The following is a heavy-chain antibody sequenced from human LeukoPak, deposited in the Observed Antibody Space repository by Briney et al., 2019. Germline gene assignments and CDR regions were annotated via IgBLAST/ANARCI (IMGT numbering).Heavy chain of an antibody. V-gene: IGHV3-53*01. J-gene: IGHJ3*02. D-gene: IGHD1-14*01. CDR3: AQVRLDSSERNLDAFEN. Sequence: GGSLRLSCAASEFTVSSNYMSWVRQAPGKGLEWVSTIYSGGSTYYADSVKGRFTISRDNSKNMLYLQMNSLRAEDTAVYFCAQVRLDSSERNLDAFENWGQGTMVTVSS. CDR1: EFTVSSNY. CDR2: IYSGGST.